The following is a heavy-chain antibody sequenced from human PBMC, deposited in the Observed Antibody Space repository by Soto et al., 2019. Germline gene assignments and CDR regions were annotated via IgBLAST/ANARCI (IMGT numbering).Heavy chain of an antibody. J-gene: IGHJ6*02. CDR2: INADNGNT. Sequence: GASVKVSCKASGYTFSSYGISWVRQAPGQGLEWMGWINADNGNTKYSQRLQGRVTLTRDTSASTAYMELSSLRSEDTAVYYCASEPQITRSYGMDVWGQGTTVTVSS. D-gene: IGHD3-10*01. V-gene: IGHV1-18*01. CDR1: GYTFSSYG. CDR3: ASEPQITRSYGMDV.